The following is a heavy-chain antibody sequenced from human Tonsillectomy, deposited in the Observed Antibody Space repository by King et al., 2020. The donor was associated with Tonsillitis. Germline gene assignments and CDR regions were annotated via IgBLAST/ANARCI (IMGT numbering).Heavy chain of an antibody. D-gene: IGHD3-16*02. V-gene: IGHV3-7*03. CDR3: AGDVSLGRVLHYYYYMDV. J-gene: IGHJ6*03. CDR1: GFTFNSYW. Sequence: QLVQSGGGLVQPGGSLRLSCAASGFTFNSYWMTWVRQAPGKGLEWVANIKQDGSEKYYVDSVKGRFTISRDNAKNSLYLQMNSLRAEDTAVYYCAGDVSLGRVLHYYYYMDVWGKGTTVTVSS. CDR2: IKQDGSEK.